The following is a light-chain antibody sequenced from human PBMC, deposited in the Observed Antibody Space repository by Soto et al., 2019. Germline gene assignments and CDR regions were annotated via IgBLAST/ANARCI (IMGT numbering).Light chain of an antibody. CDR2: GAS. V-gene: IGKV3-20*01. CDR3: KQYGSSGT. J-gene: IGKJ1*01. Sequence: ELVLPQSPGTLSLSPGERATLSCMASQSVSNNYLAWYQQKPGQAPRLLIYGASNRATGIPDRFSGSGSGTDFTLTISRLEPEDFAVYYCKQYGSSGTVGNGTQVDIK. CDR1: QSVSNNY.